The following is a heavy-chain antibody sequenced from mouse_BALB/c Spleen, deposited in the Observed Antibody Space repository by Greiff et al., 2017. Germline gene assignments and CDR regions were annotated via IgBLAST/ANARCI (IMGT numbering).Heavy chain of an antibody. Sequence: QVQLQQSGAELVKPGASVKLSCKASGYTFTSYYMYWVKQRPGQGLEWIGEINPSNGGTNFNEKFKSKATLTVDKSSSTAYMQLSSLTSEDSAVYYCTRYDYDVAWFAYWGQGTLVTVSA. CDR1: GYTFTSYY. CDR2: INPSNGGT. CDR3: TRYDYDVAWFAY. V-gene: IGHV1S81*02. J-gene: IGHJ3*01. D-gene: IGHD2-4*01.